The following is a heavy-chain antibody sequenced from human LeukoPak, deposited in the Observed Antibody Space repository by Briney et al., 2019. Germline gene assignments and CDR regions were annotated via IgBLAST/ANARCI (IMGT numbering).Heavy chain of an antibody. CDR1: GFTFSNYC. CDR3: ARDGGYCTNGVCFFDY. D-gene: IGHD2-8*01. CDR2: IDSDETST. Sequence: PGRSLRLSCAASGFTFSNYCMHWVRQAQGKGLVWVSLIDSDETSTTYADSVKGRFTISRDNAKNTLYLQMNSLRADDTAVYYCARDGGYCTNGVCFFDYWGQGTLVTVSS. V-gene: IGHV3-74*01. J-gene: IGHJ4*02.